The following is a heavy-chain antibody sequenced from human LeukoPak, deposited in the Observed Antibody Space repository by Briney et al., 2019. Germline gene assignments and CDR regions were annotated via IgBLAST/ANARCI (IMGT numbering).Heavy chain of an antibody. CDR2: INPNNGGA. V-gene: IGHV1-2*02. CDR1: RYTFSGYY. CDR3: ARGGKSELGTCDF. D-gene: IGHD7-27*01. Sequence: ASVKVSCKTSRYTFSGYYMQWVRQAPGQGLEWLGWINPNNGGAIYAQRFQGRVTMTRDTSINTVYLELSRLRSDDTAVYYCARGGKSELGTCDFWGQGTLVTVSS. J-gene: IGHJ4*02.